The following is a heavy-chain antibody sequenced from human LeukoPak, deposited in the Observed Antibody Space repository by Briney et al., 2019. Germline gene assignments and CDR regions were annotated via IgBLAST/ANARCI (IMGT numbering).Heavy chain of an antibody. CDR1: GGSISSYY. V-gene: IGHV4-59*08. Sequence: SETLSLTFTVSGGSISSYYWSWVRPPPGKGLEWIGCIYYSGSTNYNPSLKSRVTISVDTSKNQFSLKLSSVTAADTAVYYCARSQVGEAYYDFWSGPTDNYYFDYWGQGTLVTVSS. D-gene: IGHD3-3*01. J-gene: IGHJ4*02. CDR3: ARSQVGEAYYDFWSGPTDNYYFDY. CDR2: IYYSGST.